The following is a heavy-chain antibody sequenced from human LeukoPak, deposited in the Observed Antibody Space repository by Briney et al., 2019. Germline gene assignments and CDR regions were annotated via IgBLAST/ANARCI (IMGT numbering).Heavy chain of an antibody. CDR1: GFTFSSYA. D-gene: IGHD3-22*01. CDR3: ARSRYYDDSSGYWVNVYIDY. V-gene: IGHV3-21*01. CDR2: ISISSSYI. Sequence: GGSLRLSCAASGFTFSSYAINWVRQAPGKGLEWVSSISISSSYIYYTDSVKGRFTISRDNAKNSLYLQMNSLRAEDTAVYYCARSRYYDDSSGYWVNVYIDYGGQGTLVTVSS. J-gene: IGHJ4*02.